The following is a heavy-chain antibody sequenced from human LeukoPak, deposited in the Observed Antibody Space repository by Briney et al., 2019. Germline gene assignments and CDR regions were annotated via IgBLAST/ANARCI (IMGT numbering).Heavy chain of an antibody. J-gene: IGHJ4*02. D-gene: IGHD3-3*01. CDR2: IHHTGTT. CDR3: VREGPIRFLERIDY. Sequence: SETLSLTCTVSSYSISRGYYWGWIRQSPGEGLEWIGNIHHTGTTSYNPSLESRLTISLDLSKNQFSLRLSSVTAADTALYYCVREGPIRFLERIDYWGQGALVTVSS. CDR1: SYSISRGYY. V-gene: IGHV4-38-2*02.